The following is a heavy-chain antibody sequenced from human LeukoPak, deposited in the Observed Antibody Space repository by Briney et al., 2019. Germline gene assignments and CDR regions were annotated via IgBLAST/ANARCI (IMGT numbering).Heavy chain of an antibody. J-gene: IGHJ5*02. V-gene: IGHV1-69*04. CDR2: IIPIFGIA. Sequence: SVKVSCKASGGTFSSYAISWVRQAPGQGLEWMGRIIPIFGIANYAQKFQGRVTITADKSTSTAYMELSSLRSEDTAVYHCAREGLRSFKWFDPWGQGTLVTVSS. CDR3: AREGLRSFKWFDP. D-gene: IGHD4-17*01. CDR1: GGTFSSYA.